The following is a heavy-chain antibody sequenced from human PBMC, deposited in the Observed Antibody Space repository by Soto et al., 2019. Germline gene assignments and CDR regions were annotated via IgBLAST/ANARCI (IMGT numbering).Heavy chain of an antibody. CDR3: ARGVTAGADY. D-gene: IGHD1-26*01. J-gene: IGHJ4*02. CDR1: GYSFTGLD. CDR2: MEPSSGRT. Sequence: GASVKVSCKASGYSFTGLDINWVRQTTGQGLEWMGWMEPSSGRTGYAQKFQGRVTMTRDTSINTAYMELSSLTSDDTAFYYCARGVTAGADYWGQGTLVTVSS. V-gene: IGHV1-8*01.